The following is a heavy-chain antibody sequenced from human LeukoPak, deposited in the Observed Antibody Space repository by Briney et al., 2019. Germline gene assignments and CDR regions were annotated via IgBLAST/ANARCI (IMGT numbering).Heavy chain of an antibody. CDR1: GFIFSSYA. J-gene: IGHJ3*02. CDR3: ARDTLHAFDI. CDR2: ISSSSSII. D-gene: IGHD2-15*01. Sequence: GGSLRLSCAASGFIFSSYAMNWARQAPGKGLEWLSYISSSSSIISHADSVKGRFTISRDNAKSSLYLQMNNLRDEDTAVYYRARDTLHAFDIWGQGTMVAVSS. V-gene: IGHV3-48*02.